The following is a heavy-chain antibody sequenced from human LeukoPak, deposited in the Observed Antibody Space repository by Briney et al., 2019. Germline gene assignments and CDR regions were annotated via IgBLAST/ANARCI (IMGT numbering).Heavy chain of an antibody. Sequence: ASVKVSCKASGYTFTSYGISWVRQAPGQGLEWMGWISAYNGNTNYAQKLQGRVTMTTDTSTSTAYMELRSLRSDDTAVYYCARQSLRITMIVVVITPDAFDIWGQGTMVTVSS. J-gene: IGHJ3*02. CDR1: GYTFTSYG. D-gene: IGHD3-22*01. CDR2: ISAYNGNT. CDR3: ARQSLRITMIVVVITPDAFDI. V-gene: IGHV1-18*01.